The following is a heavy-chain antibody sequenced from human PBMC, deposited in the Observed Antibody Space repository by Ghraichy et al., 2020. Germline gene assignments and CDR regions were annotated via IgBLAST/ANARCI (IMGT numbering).Heavy chain of an antibody. CDR2: IKKDGGEK. CDR1: GFTFSGYW. J-gene: IGHJ4*02. D-gene: IGHD6-13*01. CDR3: AREKQPGGAAAGTGY. V-gene: IGHV3-7*01. Sequence: GGSLRLSCAASGFTFSGYWMSWVRQAPGKGLEWVANIKKDGGEKYYVDSVNGRFTISRDNAKNSLYLQMNSLRAEDTAVYYCAREKQPGGAAAGTGYWGQGTLVTVSS.